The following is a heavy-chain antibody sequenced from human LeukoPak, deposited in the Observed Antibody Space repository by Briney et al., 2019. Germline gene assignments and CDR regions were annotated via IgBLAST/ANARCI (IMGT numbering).Heavy chain of an antibody. Sequence: SETLSLTCTVSGGSISSGDYYWSWIRQPPGKGLEWIGSIYYSGSTYYNPSLKSRVTISVDTSKNQFSLKLSSVTAADTAVYYCARQDDFWSGYYYYWGQGTLVTVSS. CDR2: IYYSGST. V-gene: IGHV4-39*01. J-gene: IGHJ4*02. CDR1: GGSISSGDYY. D-gene: IGHD3-3*01. CDR3: ARQDDFWSGYYYY.